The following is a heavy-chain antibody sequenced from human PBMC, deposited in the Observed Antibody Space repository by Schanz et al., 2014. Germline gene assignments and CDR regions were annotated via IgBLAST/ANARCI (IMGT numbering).Heavy chain of an antibody. V-gene: IGHV3-23*01. Sequence: EVQLLESGGGLVQPGGSLRLSCTVSGFTVNNYAMNWVRQAPGRGLEWVSRMIGSGSSVFYADSVKGRFTISRDNLKNTVYLQMNSLRAGDTAVYYCTTQQLGSHYLYGMDVWGQGTTVTVS. CDR1: GFTVNNYA. CDR3: TTQQLGSHYLYGMDV. D-gene: IGHD6-13*01. CDR2: MIGSGSSV. J-gene: IGHJ6*02.